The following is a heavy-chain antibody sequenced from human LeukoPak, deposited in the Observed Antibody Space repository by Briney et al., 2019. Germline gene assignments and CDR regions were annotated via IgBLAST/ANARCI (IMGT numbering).Heavy chain of an antibody. V-gene: IGHV3-33*01. CDR3: ARVERWLSADY. D-gene: IGHD5-24*01. Sequence: GGCLRLSCAASVFTFSSYCMHWVRQAPCKGLEWVAVIWYDGSNKYYADSVKGRFTISRDNSKNTLYLQMNSLRAEDTAVYYCARVERWLSADYWGQGTLVTVSS. J-gene: IGHJ4*02. CDR2: IWYDGSNK. CDR1: VFTFSSYC.